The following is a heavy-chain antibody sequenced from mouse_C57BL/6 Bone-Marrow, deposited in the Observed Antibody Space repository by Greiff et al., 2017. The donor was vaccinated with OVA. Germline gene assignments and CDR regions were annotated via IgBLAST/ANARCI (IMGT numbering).Heavy chain of an antibody. CDR1: GYTFTSYG. D-gene: IGHD1-1*01. Sequence: QVQLKESGAELARPGASVKLSCKASGYTFTSYGISWVKQRTGQGLEWIGNINPSNGGTNYNEKFKSKATLTVDKSSSTAYMQLSSLTSEDSAVYYCARKGLLVLRYWGQGTLVTVSA. V-gene: IGHV1-81*01. J-gene: IGHJ3*01. CDR3: ARKGLLVLRY. CDR2: INPSNGGT.